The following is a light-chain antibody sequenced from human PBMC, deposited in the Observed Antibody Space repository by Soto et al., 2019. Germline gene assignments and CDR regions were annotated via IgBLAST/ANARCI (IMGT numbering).Light chain of an antibody. CDR1: ALPKQY. Sequence: SYELTQPPSVSVSPGQTARITCSGDALPKQYAYWYQQKSCQAPVLVIYKDIERPSGIPDRISGSSSGTTVTLTISGVQAEDEADYYCQSADSSGTYEVFGGGTKLTVL. CDR2: KDI. CDR3: QSADSSGTYEV. V-gene: IGLV3-25*03. J-gene: IGLJ3*02.